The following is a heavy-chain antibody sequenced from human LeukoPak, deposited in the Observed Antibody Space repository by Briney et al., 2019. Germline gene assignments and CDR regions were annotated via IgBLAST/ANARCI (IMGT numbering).Heavy chain of an antibody. Sequence: SETLSLTCTVSGGSISSSSYYWGWIRQPPGKGLEWIGSIYYSGSTYYNPSLKSRVTISVDTSKNQFSLKLSSVTAADTAVYYCAREGAGIVGATEWFDPWGQGTLVTVSS. CDR3: AREGAGIVGATEWFDP. CDR1: GGSISSSSYY. V-gene: IGHV4-39*07. J-gene: IGHJ5*02. D-gene: IGHD1-26*01. CDR2: IYYSGST.